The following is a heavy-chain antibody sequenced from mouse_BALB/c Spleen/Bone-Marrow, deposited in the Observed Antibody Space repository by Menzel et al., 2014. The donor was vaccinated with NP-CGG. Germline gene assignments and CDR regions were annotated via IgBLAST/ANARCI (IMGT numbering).Heavy chain of an antibody. CDR2: IYPSDSYT. CDR3: TRQYGNYYAMDY. D-gene: IGHD2-10*02. CDR1: GYTFTSYW. V-gene: IGHV1S126*01. Sequence: VQLQQSGAELVRPGASVKVSCKASGYTFTSYWINWVKQRPGQGLEWIGNIYPSDSYTNYNQNFKDKATLTVDKSSSTAYMQLSGPTSEDSAVYYCTRQYGNYYAMDYRGQGTSVTVSS. J-gene: IGHJ4*01.